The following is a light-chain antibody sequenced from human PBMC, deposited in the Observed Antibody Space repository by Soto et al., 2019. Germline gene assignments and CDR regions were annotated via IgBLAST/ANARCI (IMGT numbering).Light chain of an antibody. J-gene: IGKJ1*01. CDR3: QQYDNWPLWT. CDR1: QSVRGN. CDR2: DAS. Sequence: EIVMTQSPATLSVSPGERATLSCRASQSVRGNLAWVQQKPGQAPRLLIFDASTRATDVPARFSGSGSGTELTLIISSLQSEDFAVYYCQQYDNWPLWTFGQGTKVEIK. V-gene: IGKV3-15*01.